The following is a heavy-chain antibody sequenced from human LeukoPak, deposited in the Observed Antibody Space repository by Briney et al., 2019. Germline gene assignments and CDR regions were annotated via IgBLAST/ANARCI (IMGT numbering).Heavy chain of an antibody. J-gene: IGHJ5*02. V-gene: IGHV1-2*06. CDR3: AREPMVRDFNWFDP. CDR1: GYTFTNYY. D-gene: IGHD3-10*01. CDR2: INPNTGGT. Sequence: GASVKVSCKASGYTFTNYYMHWVRQAPGQGLEWMGRINPNTGGTNYAQKFQGRVTMTRDTSISTAYMELSRLTSDDTAVYYCAREPMVRDFNWFDPWGQGTLVTVSS.